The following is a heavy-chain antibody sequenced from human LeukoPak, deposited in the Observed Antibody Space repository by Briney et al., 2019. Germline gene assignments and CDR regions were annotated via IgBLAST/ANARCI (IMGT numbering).Heavy chain of an antibody. D-gene: IGHD6-13*01. Sequence: LRLSCAASGFTFSDYYMSWIRQPPGKGREWVGEINHSGSTNYNPSLKSRVTISVDTSKNQPSLQLTSVTAAHTPVYYCARGVAAAGTIWFDPWGQGTLVTVSS. CDR3: ARGVAAAGTIWFDP. CDR2: INHSGST. CDR1: GFTFSDYY. J-gene: IGHJ5*02. V-gene: IGHV4-34*01.